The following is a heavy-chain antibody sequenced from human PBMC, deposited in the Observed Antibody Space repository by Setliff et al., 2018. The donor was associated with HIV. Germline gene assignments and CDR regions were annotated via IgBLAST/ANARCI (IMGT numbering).Heavy chain of an antibody. CDR2: IHWNGDE. J-gene: IGHJ4*02. CDR3: AHGRTGIAPPDFDY. D-gene: IGHD7-27*01. Sequence: SGPTLVNPTQTLTLTCTFSGFSLTPRGASVGWIRQPPGRALEWLALIHWNGDERYSASLQGRLSIAKDTSRNQVVLTLTNMGPDDTATYFCAHGRTGIAPPDFDYWGPGSLVTVSS. CDR1: GFSLTPRGAS. V-gene: IGHV2-5*01.